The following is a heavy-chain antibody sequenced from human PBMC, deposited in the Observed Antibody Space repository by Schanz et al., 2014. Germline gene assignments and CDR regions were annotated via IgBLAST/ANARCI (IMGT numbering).Heavy chain of an antibody. Sequence: QVQLVQSGAEVKKPGASVKVSCKASGYTFTRYYIHWVRQAPGQGLEWMGIITPSGGSTNYAQKLQGRVTMTRDTSTSTVYMELSSLRSEDTAVYYCARGGSMVQEINFAYWGQGSLVTVSS. V-gene: IGHV1-46*03. J-gene: IGHJ4*02. CDR1: GYTFTRYY. CDR2: ITPSGGST. D-gene: IGHD3-10*01. CDR3: ARGGSMVQEINFAY.